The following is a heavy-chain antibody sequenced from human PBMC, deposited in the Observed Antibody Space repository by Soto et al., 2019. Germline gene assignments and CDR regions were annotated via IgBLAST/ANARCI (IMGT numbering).Heavy chain of an antibody. CDR3: ESIAEPGTTHFDF. CDR2: IYYSGNT. Sequence: LSLTCTVSGGSLGSSSYYWGWIRQSPGKGLEWIGNIYYSGNTFYNPSLKSRVTISVDTSKNQFYLHLSSVTAADTAIFYCESIAEPGTTHFDFWGQGTLVTVSS. J-gene: IGHJ4*02. D-gene: IGHD1-1*01. V-gene: IGHV4-39*01. CDR1: GGSLGSSSYY.